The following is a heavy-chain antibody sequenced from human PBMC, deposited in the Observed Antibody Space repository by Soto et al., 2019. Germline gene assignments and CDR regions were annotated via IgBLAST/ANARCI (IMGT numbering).Heavy chain of an antibody. CDR3: AKGYCSGGSCVVLDY. CDR1: GFTFSSYS. CDR2: ISYDGSNK. Sequence: GGSLRLSCAASGFTFSSYSMHWVRQAPGKGLEWVAVISYDGSNKYYADSVKGRFTISRDNSKNTLYLQMNSLRAEDTAVYYCAKGYCSGGSCVVLDYWGQGTLVTVSS. V-gene: IGHV3-30*18. D-gene: IGHD2-15*01. J-gene: IGHJ4*02.